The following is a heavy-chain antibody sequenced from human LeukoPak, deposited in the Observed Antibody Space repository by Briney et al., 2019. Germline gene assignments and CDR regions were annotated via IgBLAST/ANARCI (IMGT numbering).Heavy chain of an antibody. CDR1: GFTFSSYA. Sequence: PGGSLRLSCAASGFTFSSYAVSWVRQAPGKGLEWVSGISGSGGSTFCADSVKGRFTISRDNSKNTLYLQMNSLRAEDTAVYYCASGGSGSALYYWGQGTLVTVSS. CDR2: ISGSGGST. D-gene: IGHD3-10*01. CDR3: ASGGSGSALYY. V-gene: IGHV3-23*01. J-gene: IGHJ4*02.